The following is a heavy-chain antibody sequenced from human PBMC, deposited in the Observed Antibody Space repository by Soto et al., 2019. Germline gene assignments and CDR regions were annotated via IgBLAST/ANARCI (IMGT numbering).Heavy chain of an antibody. CDR2: MWYDGSNK. J-gene: IGHJ6*02. Sequence: QVQLVESGGGVVQPGRSLRLSCAASGFTFSSYGMHWVRQAPGKGLEWVAVMWYDGSNKYYADSVKGRFTISRDKSKNTLYLQMNSLRAEDTAVDYCARPLPMVRGGVKNYCSYGMDVWGQGTTVTVSS. D-gene: IGHD3-10*01. CDR3: ARPLPMVRGGVKNYCSYGMDV. CDR1: GFTFSSYG. V-gene: IGHV3-33*01.